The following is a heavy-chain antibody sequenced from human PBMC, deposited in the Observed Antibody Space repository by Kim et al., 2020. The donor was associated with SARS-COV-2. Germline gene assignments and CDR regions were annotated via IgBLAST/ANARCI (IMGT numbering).Heavy chain of an antibody. CDR2: ISWIGGST. D-gene: IGHD3-22*01. V-gene: IGHV3-43*01. Sequence: GGSLRLSCAAFGFIYDDYTMHWVRQAPGKGLEWVALISWIGGSTNYADSVKGRFTISRDKSKKSLYLQMNSLRTEETALYFCAKVGYYASKAAIDIWGQG. J-gene: IGHJ3*02. CDR1: GFIYDDYT. CDR3: AKVGYYASKAAIDI.